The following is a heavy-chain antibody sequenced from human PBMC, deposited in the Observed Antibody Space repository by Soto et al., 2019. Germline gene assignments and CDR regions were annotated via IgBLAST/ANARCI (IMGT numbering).Heavy chain of an antibody. CDR1: GFSFKSHG. CDR3: AKDLFSGGSYPNWFDP. Sequence: GGSLRLSCTASGFSFKSHGIHWVRQAPGKGPEWVALISYDGSNKFYADSVKGRFTISRDNFKNTLYLQMNSPRIEDTAIYYCAKDLFSGGSYPNWFDPWGQGTLVTVSS. CDR2: ISYDGSNK. J-gene: IGHJ5*02. V-gene: IGHV3-30*18. D-gene: IGHD1-26*01.